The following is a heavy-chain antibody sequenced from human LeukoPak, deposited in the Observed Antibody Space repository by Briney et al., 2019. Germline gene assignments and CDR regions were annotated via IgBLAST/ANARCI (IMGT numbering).Heavy chain of an antibody. CDR1: GFIITNNY. Sequence: PGGSLRLSCAASGFIITNNYMNWVRQAPGKGLEWVSVIYGDDETNYADSVKGRFTISRDTSKNTLDLQMNSLRADDTAVYYCAREGSWYDILTGYYKPLYFDYRGQGTLVTVSS. CDR3: AREGSWYDILTGYYKPLYFDY. D-gene: IGHD3-9*01. J-gene: IGHJ4*02. CDR2: IYGDDET. V-gene: IGHV3-53*01.